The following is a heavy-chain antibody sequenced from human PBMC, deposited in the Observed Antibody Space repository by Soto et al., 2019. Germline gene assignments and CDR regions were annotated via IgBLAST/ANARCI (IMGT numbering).Heavy chain of an antibody. CDR2: INHSGST. CDR1: GGSFSGYY. V-gene: IGHV4-34*01. CDR3: ARGWSMDV. J-gene: IGHJ6*02. Sequence: SETLSLTCAVYGGSFSGYYWSWIRQPPGKGLEWIGEINHSGSTNYNPSLKSRVTISVDTSKNQFSLKLSSVTAADTAVYYCARGWSMDVWGQGTTVTVSS. D-gene: IGHD5-12*01.